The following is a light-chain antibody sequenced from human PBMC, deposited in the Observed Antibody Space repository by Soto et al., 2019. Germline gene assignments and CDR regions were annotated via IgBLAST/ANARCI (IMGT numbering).Light chain of an antibody. J-gene: IGKJ4*01. V-gene: IGKV1-5*03. CDR1: QSISSW. CDR3: QQYTSFPLA. CDR2: ETS. Sequence: DVPMTQSPSTLSASVGDRVTITCRASQSISSWLAWYQQKPAKAPNLLIYETSTLESGVPSRFSGSGSGTEFTLTISSLQPDDFATYFGQQYTSFPLAFGGGTKVEI.